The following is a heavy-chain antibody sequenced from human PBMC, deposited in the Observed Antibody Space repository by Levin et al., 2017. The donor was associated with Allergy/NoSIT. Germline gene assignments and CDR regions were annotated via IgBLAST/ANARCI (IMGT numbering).Heavy chain of an antibody. J-gene: IGHJ4*02. D-gene: IGHD2-2*01. Sequence: GESLKISFFSSGFSFRSYSINWVRQAPGKGLEWISYISSDSSTIHYADSVKGRFTISRDNVKDSLYLQMNSLRAEDTALYYCARYHDPHYWGQGTLVTVSS. CDR3: ARYHDPHY. CDR1: GFSFRSYS. V-gene: IGHV3-48*01. CDR2: ISSDSSTI.